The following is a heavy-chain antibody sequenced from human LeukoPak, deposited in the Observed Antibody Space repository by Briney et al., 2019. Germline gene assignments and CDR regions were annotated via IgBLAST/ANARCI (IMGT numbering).Heavy chain of an antibody. CDR2: ISYDGSNK. CDR3: ARDAPEWAVFDY. J-gene: IGHJ4*02. V-gene: IGHV3-30-3*01. CDR1: GFTFSSYA. Sequence: GGSLRLSCAASGFTFSSYAMSWVRQAPGKGLEWVAVISYDGSNKYYADSVKGRFTISRDNSKNTLYLQMNSLRAEDTAVYYCARDAPEWAVFDYWGQGTLVTVSS. D-gene: IGHD2-8*01.